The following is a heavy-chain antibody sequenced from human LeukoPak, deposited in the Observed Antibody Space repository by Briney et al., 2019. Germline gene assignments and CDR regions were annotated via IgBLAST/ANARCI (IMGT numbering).Heavy chain of an antibody. CDR2: INHTGST. Sequence: SGTLSLTCAVYGGSFSGYYWSWIRQPPGKGLEWIGEINHTGSTNYNPSLKSRVTISVDTSKNQFSLKLTSVTAADTAVYYCARGTYSGIHYDYFDYWGQGTLVTVSS. CDR1: GGSFSGYY. V-gene: IGHV4-34*01. CDR3: ARGTYSGIHYDYFDY. J-gene: IGHJ4*02. D-gene: IGHD1-26*01.